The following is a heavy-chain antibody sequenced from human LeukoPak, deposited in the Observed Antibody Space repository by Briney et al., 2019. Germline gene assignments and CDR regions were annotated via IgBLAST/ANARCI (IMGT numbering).Heavy chain of an antibody. CDR1: GFTFSSYG. CDR2: IWYDGSNK. Sequence: GGSLRLSCAASGFTFSSYGMHWVRQAPGKGLEWVAVIWYDGSNKYYADSVKGRFTISRDDAKNSLFLQMNSLRAEDTAVYYCAKDIVAAGLFFDYWGQGILVTVSS. V-gene: IGHV3-33*03. J-gene: IGHJ4*02. D-gene: IGHD6-13*01. CDR3: AKDIVAAGLFFDY.